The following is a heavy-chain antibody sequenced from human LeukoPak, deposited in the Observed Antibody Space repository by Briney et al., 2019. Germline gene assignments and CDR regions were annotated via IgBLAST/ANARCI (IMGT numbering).Heavy chain of an antibody. CDR2: IRYDGSNK. CDR1: GFTFSSYG. D-gene: IGHD3-10*01. V-gene: IGHV3-30*02. CDR3: GKGGRAPVRGPLTPFDY. J-gene: IGHJ4*02. Sequence: PGGSLRLSCAASGFTFSSYGMHWVRQAPGKGLEWVAFIRYDGSNKYYADSVKGRFTISRDNSKNTLYLQMNSLRAEDTAVYYCGKGGRAPVRGPLTPFDYWGQGTLVTVSS.